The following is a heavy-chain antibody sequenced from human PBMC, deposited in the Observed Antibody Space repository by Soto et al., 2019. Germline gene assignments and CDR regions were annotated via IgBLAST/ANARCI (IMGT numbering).Heavy chain of an antibody. CDR1: GGSISPYY. V-gene: IGHV4-59*12. Sequence: PSETLSLTCTVSGGSISPYYWSWIRQPPGKGLEWVGYIYYAGTTSYNPSHKSRVTISLETSKSQFSRRLSSVTVADTAVYYCARDNKGITGTIAVGYWFDPWGQGTLVTVSS. CDR2: IYYAGTT. J-gene: IGHJ5*02. D-gene: IGHD1-20*01. CDR3: ARDNKGITGTIAVGYWFDP.